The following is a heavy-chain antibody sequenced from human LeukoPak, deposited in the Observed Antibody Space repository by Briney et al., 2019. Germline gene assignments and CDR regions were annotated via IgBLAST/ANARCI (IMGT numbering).Heavy chain of an antibody. CDR3: ARESVVVVDY. Sequence: PGGSLRLSCAASGFTFSSYSMNWVRQAPGKGLEWVSSISSSSSYISYADSGKGRFTISRDNAKTSLYLQMNSLRAEDTAVYYCARESVVVVDYWGQGTLVTVSS. J-gene: IGHJ4*02. V-gene: IGHV3-21*01. D-gene: IGHD2-15*01. CDR2: ISSSSSYI. CDR1: GFTFSSYS.